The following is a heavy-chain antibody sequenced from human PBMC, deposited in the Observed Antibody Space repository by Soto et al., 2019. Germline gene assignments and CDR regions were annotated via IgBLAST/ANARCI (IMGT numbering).Heavy chain of an antibody. CDR2: IFWNDDR. J-gene: IGHJ4*02. CDR3: AHRPSTAPGYFDY. Sequence: QITLKESGPTLVKPTQTLTLTCACSGSSRSTNGVGMSWIRQPPGKALEWLALIFWNDDRRYSPSLKSRLTIVKDTSENQVVLTMTDMDPVDTATYYCAHRPSTAPGYFDYWGQGTLVTVSS. CDR1: GSSRSTNGVG. D-gene: IGHD2-15*01. V-gene: IGHV2-5*01.